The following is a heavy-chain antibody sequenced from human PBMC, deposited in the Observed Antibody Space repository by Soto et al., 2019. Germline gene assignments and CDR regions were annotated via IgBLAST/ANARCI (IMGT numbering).Heavy chain of an antibody. Sequence: PGGSLRLSCAASGFTFSNAWMNWVRQAPGKGLEWVSTISSSGGTTYYADSVRGRFTISRDNSKNTLFLQMNSLRAEDTAIYYCAKRDESGGSRGTSFDYWGPGTLVTVSS. D-gene: IGHD3-22*01. CDR3: AKRDESGGSRGTSFDY. CDR2: ISSSGGTT. J-gene: IGHJ4*01. V-gene: IGHV3-23*01. CDR1: GFTFSNAW.